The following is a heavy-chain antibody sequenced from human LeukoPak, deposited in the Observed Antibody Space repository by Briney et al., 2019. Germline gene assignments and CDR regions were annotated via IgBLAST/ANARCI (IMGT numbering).Heavy chain of an antibody. V-gene: IGHV1-8*01. D-gene: IGHD3-10*01. Sequence: ASVKVSCKASGYTFTSYDINWVRQATGQGLEWMGWMNPNSGNTGYAQKFQGRVTMTRNTSISTAYMELSSLRSEDTAVYYCARLITMVRGFNNDYSGMDVWAKGPRSPSP. J-gene: IGHJ6*02. CDR2: MNPNSGNT. CDR3: ARLITMVRGFNNDYSGMDV. CDR1: GYTFTSYD.